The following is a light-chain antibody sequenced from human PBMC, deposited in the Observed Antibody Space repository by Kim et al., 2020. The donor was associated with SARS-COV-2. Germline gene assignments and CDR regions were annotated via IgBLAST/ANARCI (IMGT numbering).Light chain of an antibody. J-gene: IGLJ3*02. CDR3: SSHTSGGAHWV. Sequence: QSALTQPASVSGSPGQSITFSCTGTSSDVGAYDYVSWYQQHPGKAPKLLIYDVSNRPSGVSDRFSGSKSGNTASLTISGLQAEDEADYYCSSHTSGGAHWVFGGGTQLTVL. CDR2: DVS. V-gene: IGLV2-14*03. CDR1: SSDVGAYDY.